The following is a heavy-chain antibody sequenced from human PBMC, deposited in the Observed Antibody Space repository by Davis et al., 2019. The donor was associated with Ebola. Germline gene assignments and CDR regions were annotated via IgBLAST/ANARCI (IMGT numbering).Heavy chain of an antibody. Sequence: GESLKISCAASGFIFSTYTMNWVRQAPGKGLEWVSSISSRSMYIYYADSVKGRFTISRDNSKKTLYLQMNSLRAEDTAVYYCAKSGLSFGVVKYHYGMDVWGKGTTVTVSS. CDR2: ISSRSMYI. V-gene: IGHV3-21*04. CDR3: AKSGLSFGVVKYHYGMDV. J-gene: IGHJ6*04. CDR1: GFIFSTYT. D-gene: IGHD3-3*01.